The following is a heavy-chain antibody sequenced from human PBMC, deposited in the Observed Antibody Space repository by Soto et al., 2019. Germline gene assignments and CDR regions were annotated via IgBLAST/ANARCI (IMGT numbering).Heavy chain of an antibody. V-gene: IGHV1-2*06. Sequence: QVQLVQSGAEVKKPGASVRVSCEAYGYRFTAYYIHWVRQAPGQGLEWMGRMNLDTGGTTYAQQVQGRVTMTRDTSINPAYMDVSSLKSDDTAIYYCARDGNFACRGYSFAFDFWGQGTLVTVSS. D-gene: IGHD5-18*01. CDR1: GYRFTAYY. CDR3: ARDGNFACRGYSFAFDF. CDR2: MNLDTGGT. J-gene: IGHJ4*02.